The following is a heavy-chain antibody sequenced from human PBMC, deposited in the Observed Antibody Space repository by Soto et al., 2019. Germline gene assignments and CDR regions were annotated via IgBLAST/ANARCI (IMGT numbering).Heavy chain of an antibody. V-gene: IGHV3-33*01. J-gene: IGHJ3*02. CDR3: ARELAGGFWSGPGAFDI. D-gene: IGHD3-3*01. CDR1: GFTFSSYG. CDR2: IWYDGSNK. Sequence: GGSLRLSCAASGFTFSSYGMHWVRQAPGKGLEWVAVIWYDGSNKYYADSVKGRFTISRDNSKNTLYLQMNSLRAEDTAVYYCARELAGGFWSGPGAFDIWGQGTMVTVSS.